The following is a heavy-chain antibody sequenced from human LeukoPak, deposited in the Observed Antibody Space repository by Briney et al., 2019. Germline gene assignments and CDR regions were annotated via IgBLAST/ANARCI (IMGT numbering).Heavy chain of an antibody. Sequence: GGSLRLSCVATVCTFIDYEMNGVSRASGGGRGWVSYISSSGSTIYYGDSVKGRFTISRDNAKNSLYLQMNSLRAEDTAVYYCVGLGITMIGGVWGKGTTVTISS. CDR3: VGLGITMIGGV. V-gene: IGHV3-48*03. CDR1: VCTFIDYE. D-gene: IGHD3-10*02. CDR2: ISSSGSTI. J-gene: IGHJ6*04.